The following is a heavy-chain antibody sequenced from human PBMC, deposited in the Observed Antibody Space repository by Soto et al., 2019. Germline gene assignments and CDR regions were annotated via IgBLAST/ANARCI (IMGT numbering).Heavy chain of an antibody. D-gene: IGHD5-12*01. J-gene: IGHJ3*02. V-gene: IGHV1-8*01. Sequence: QGQLVQSGAEVKKPGASEKVSCTASGYAFTNYAINWVRQAPGQGLEWMGWMNPNTGGTGYARQFQGRLTMTRNISMRTVYMELNSLRSDDSAVYYCAREWPDVFDIWGQGTTVIVSS. CDR3: AREWPDVFDI. CDR2: MNPNTGGT. CDR1: GYAFTNYA.